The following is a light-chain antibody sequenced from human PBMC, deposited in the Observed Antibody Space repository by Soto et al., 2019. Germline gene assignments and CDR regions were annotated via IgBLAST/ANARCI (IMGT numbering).Light chain of an antibody. V-gene: IGLV2-14*01. CDR1: SSDVGAYNY. J-gene: IGLJ2*01. Sequence: QSALTQPASVSGSPGQSITVSCIGTSSDVGAYNYVSWYQQHPDKAPKLMIYDVSNRPSGVSNRFSGSKSANTASLTISGLQAEDEAYYYCSSYASSNTQVFGGGTKLTVL. CDR3: SSYASSNTQV. CDR2: DVS.